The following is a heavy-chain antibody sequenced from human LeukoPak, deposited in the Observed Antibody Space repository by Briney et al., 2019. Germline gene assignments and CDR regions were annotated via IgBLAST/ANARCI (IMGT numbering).Heavy chain of an antibody. Sequence: SETLSLTCAVYGGSFSGYYWSWIRQPPGKGLEWIGEINHSGSTNYNPSLKSRVTISVDTSKNQFSLKLSSVTAADTAVYYCTTRPEAVAGPFDYWGQGTLVTVSS. CDR3: TTRPEAVAGPFDY. D-gene: IGHD6-19*01. CDR2: INHSGST. J-gene: IGHJ4*02. V-gene: IGHV4-34*03. CDR1: GGSFSGYY.